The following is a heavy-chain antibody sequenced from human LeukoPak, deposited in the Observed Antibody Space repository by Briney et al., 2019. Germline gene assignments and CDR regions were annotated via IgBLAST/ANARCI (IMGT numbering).Heavy chain of an antibody. CDR2: IKQDGSEK. CDR1: GFTFSGCW. D-gene: IGHD3-3*01. J-gene: IGHJ4*02. V-gene: IGHV3-7*01. Sequence: QPGGSLRLSCAASGFTFSGCWMNWVRQAPGKGLEWVANIKQDGSEKYYVDSVKGRFTISRDNAKNSLYLQMNSLRVEDTAVYYCASGWRNDFWSGYSRYWGQGTLVTVSS. CDR3: ASGWRNDFWSGYSRY.